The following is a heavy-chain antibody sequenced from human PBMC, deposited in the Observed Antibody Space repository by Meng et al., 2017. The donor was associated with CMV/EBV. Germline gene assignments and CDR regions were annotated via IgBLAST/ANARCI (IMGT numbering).Heavy chain of an antibody. CDR1: GFTFSSYW. D-gene: IGHD6-19*01. CDR2: IKQDGSEK. V-gene: IGHV3-7*01. J-gene: IGHJ6*02. Sequence: GESLKISCAASGFTFSSYWMSWVRQAPGKGLEWVANIKQDGSEKYYADSVKGRFTISRDNAKNSLYLQMNSLRAEDTAVYYCARATDSGWYGVNYYYYYGMDVWGQGTTVTVSS. CDR3: ARATDSGWYGVNYYYYYGMDV.